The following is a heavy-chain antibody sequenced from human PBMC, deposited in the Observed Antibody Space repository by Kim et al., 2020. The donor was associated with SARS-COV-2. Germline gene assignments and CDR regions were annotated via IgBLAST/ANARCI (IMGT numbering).Heavy chain of an antibody. D-gene: IGHD2-2*02. V-gene: IGHV3-7*01. CDR1: GFTFSSYW. CDR2: IKQDGSEK. J-gene: IGHJ6*03. CDR3: ARAGHCSSTSCYKGPRGSRYYYYYMDV. Sequence: GGSLRLSCAASGFTFSSYWMSWVRQAPGKGLEWVANIKQDGSEKYYVDSVKGRFTISRDNAKNSLYLQMNSLRAEDTAVYYCARAGHCSSTSCYKGPRGSRYYYYYMDVWGKGTTVTVSS.